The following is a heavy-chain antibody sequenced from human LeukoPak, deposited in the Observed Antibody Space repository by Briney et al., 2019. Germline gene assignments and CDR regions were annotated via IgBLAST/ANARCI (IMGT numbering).Heavy chain of an antibody. CDR1: GFTVSSNY. CDR3: ASGITGTTDY. Sequence: GGSLRLSCAASGFTVSSNYMSWVRQAPGEGLEWVSVIYSGGSTYYADSVKGRFTISKDNSKNTLYLQMNSLRAEDTAVYYCASGITGTTDYWGQGTLVTVSS. D-gene: IGHD1-7*01. J-gene: IGHJ4*02. V-gene: IGHV3-66*02. CDR2: IYSGGST.